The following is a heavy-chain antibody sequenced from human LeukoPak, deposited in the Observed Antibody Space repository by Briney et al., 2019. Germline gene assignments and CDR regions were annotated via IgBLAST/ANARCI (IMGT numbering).Heavy chain of an antibody. CDR1: GGSISSGSYY. V-gene: IGHV4-61*02. CDR2: IYTSGST. CDR3: ARGTGPRWWFDP. Sequence: PSETLSLTCTVSGGSISSGSYYWSWIRQPAGKGLEWIGRIYTSGSTNYNPSLKSRATISVDTSKNQFSLKLSSVTAADTAVYYCARGTGPRWWFDPWGQGTLVTVSS. J-gene: IGHJ5*02. D-gene: IGHD4-23*01.